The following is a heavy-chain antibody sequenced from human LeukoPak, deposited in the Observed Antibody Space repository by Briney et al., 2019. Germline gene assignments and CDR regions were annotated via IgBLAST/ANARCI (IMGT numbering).Heavy chain of an antibody. CDR2: INYSGTT. CDR1: GVSIDTCCYY. J-gene: IGHJ4*02. V-gene: IGHV4-39*01. CDR3: GRLFDS. Sequence: SETLSLTCDVSGVSIDTCCYYWTWIRQPPGKGLEWVGSINYSGTTYYNPSLRSRVSISVDTSRTQFFLRLNSVTAADTAVYYCGRLFDSWGQGILVTVSS.